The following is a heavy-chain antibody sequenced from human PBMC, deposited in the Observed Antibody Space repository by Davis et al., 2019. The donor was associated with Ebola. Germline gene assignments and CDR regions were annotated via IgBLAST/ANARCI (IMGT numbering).Heavy chain of an antibody. Sequence: GGSLRLSCAASGITFTNYALHWVRQAPGKGLEWVSSISSSSSYIYYADSVKGRFTISRDNAKNSLYLQMNSLRAEDTAVYYCARDEGHDFWSGYYYYYYYGMDVWGQGTTVTVSS. D-gene: IGHD3-3*01. CDR3: ARDEGHDFWSGYYYYYYYGMDV. CDR2: ISSSSSYI. V-gene: IGHV3-21*01. J-gene: IGHJ6*02. CDR1: GITFTNYA.